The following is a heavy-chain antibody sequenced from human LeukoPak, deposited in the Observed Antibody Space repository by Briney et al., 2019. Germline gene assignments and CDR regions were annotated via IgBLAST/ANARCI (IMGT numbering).Heavy chain of an antibody. J-gene: IGHJ4*02. CDR2: INPNTGGT. D-gene: IGHD3-22*01. Sequence: ASVKVSCKTSGYPFTGHYIYWVRQAPGQGFEWMGWINPNTGGTNFAQNFQGRVTMTRDTSVSTVYMELSRLRSDDTAVYYCARVPRSSYDKNGYYFLDHWGQGTLVTVSS. CDR3: ARVPRSSYDKNGYYFLDH. CDR1: GYPFTGHY. V-gene: IGHV1-2*02.